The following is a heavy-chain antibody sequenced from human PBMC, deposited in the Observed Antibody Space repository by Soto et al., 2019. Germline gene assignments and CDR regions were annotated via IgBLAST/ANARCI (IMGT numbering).Heavy chain of an antibody. D-gene: IGHD1-7*01. CDR3: GRRLSGNYDY. V-gene: IGHV3-64*01. CDR2: ISSNGGTT. J-gene: IGHJ4*02. CDR1: GFTFSSYD. Sequence: EVQLAESGGGMVQPGGSLRLSCVASGFTFSSYDMHWVRQAPGKGLEYVSSISSNGGTTYYGNSVKGRFTISRDNSKNTLYLQMASLRAEDMAVYYCGRRLSGNYDYWGQGTLVTVSS.